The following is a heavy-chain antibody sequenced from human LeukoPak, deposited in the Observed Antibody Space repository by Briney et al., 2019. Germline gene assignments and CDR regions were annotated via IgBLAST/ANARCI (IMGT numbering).Heavy chain of an antibody. Sequence: HPGGSLRLSCAASGFTFSSYAMSWVRQAPGKGLEWVSAISGSGGSTYYADSVKGRFTISRDNSKNTLYLQMNSLRAEDTAVYYCAKDAPRHFAKAAAGYFDYWGQGTLVTVSS. CDR2: ISGSGGST. D-gene: IGHD6-13*01. CDR1: GFTFSSYA. CDR3: AKDAPRHFAKAAAGYFDY. V-gene: IGHV3-23*01. J-gene: IGHJ4*02.